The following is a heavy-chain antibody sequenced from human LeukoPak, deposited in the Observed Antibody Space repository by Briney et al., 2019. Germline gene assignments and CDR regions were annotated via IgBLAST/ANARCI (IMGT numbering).Heavy chain of an antibody. V-gene: IGHV1-46*01. CDR3: AREIGPIQLHLWGSAFDY. CDR1: GYTFTNYY. J-gene: IGHJ4*02. Sequence: ASVKVSCKAPGYTFTNYYFHWVRQAPGQGLEWMGIINPSGGSTSYAQKFQGRVTMTRDTSTSTVYMKLSSLRSEDTAVYYCAREIGPIQLHLWGSAFDYWGQGTLVTVSS. D-gene: IGHD5-18*01. CDR2: INPSGGST.